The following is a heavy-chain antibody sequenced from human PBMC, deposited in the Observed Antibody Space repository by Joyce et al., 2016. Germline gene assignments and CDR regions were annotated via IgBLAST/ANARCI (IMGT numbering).Heavy chain of an antibody. V-gene: IGHV1-24*01. CDR2: FDAEEGET. CDR1: GVTLSESS. J-gene: IGHJ3*01. CDR3: ATGRGPQILPFHF. Sequence: QVQLLQSGADLKKPGASVKVSCKVSGVTLSESSIHWVRQAPGKGREWMGGFDAEEGETIYAQKFQDRVTMTEDSSTDTAYMQLSSLTFDDTAVYYCATGRGPQILPFHFWGQGRMVTIS.